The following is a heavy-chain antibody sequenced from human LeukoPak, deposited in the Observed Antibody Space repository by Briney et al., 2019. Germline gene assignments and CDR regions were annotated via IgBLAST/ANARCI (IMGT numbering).Heavy chain of an antibody. J-gene: IGHJ4*02. D-gene: IGHD2-15*01. CDR2: FDPEDGET. CDR1: GYTLTELS. CDR3: ATDPMRYCSGGSCYSVDY. Sequence: GASVKVSCKVPGYTLTELSMHWVRQAPGKGLEWMGGFDPEDGETIYAQKFQGRVTMTEDTSTDTAYMELSSLRSEDTAVYYCATDPMRYCSGGSCYSVDYWGQGTLVTVSS. V-gene: IGHV1-24*01.